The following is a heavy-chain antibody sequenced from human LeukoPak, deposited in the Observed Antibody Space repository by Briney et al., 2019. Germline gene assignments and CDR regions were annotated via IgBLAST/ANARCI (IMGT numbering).Heavy chain of an antibody. CDR1: GYTFTGYY. V-gene: IGHV1-2*02. D-gene: IGHD3-22*01. CDR2: INPNSGGT. J-gene: IGHJ5*02. CDR3: ARGNSGGYYYDSSGYWS. Sequence: GASVKVSCKASGYTFTGYYMHWVRQAPGQGLEWMGWINPNSGGTNYAQKFQGRVTMTRDTSISTAYMELSRLRSDDTAVYYCARGNSGGYYYDSSGYWSWGQGTLVTVSS.